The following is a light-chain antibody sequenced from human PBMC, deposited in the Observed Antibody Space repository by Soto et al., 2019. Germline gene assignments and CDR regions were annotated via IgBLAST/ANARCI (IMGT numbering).Light chain of an antibody. V-gene: IGKV3-11*01. J-gene: IGKJ1*01. Sequence: EIVMTQSPATLSLSPGEGATLSCRASQAVGWSLAWYQQKRGQAPRLLIYDVSNRATGIPARFSGSGSGTDFTLTISSLEPEDLAVHYCQQRSNWPRTFGQGTKVDIK. CDR2: DVS. CDR1: QAVGWS. CDR3: QQRSNWPRT.